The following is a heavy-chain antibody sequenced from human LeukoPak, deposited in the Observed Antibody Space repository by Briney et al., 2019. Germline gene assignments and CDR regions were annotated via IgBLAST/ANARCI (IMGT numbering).Heavy chain of an antibody. D-gene: IGHD3-10*01. Sequence: GGSLRLSCAASGFTFSSYAMSWVRQAPGKGLEWVSAISGSGGSTYYADSVKGRFTIPRDNSKNTLYLQMNSLRAEDTAVYYCASSTHITMVRGVIISFDYWGQGTLVTVSS. CDR3: ASSTHITMVRGVIISFDY. V-gene: IGHV3-23*01. CDR2: ISGSGGST. CDR1: GFTFSSYA. J-gene: IGHJ4*02.